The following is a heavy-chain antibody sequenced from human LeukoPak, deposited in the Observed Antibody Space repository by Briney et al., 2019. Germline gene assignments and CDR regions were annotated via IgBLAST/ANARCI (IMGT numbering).Heavy chain of an antibody. D-gene: IGHD2-15*01. Sequence: SVKVSCKFSGGSITNYAISWVRQAPGQGLDWMGRITPLLDSTNYAPKFQGRVAITADKSTNTAFMELSSLTSEDTAMYFCTRLVAGGFDSWGQGSLVTVSS. V-gene: IGHV1-69*06. CDR3: TRLVAGGFDS. CDR2: ITPLLDST. CDR1: GGSITNYA. J-gene: IGHJ4*02.